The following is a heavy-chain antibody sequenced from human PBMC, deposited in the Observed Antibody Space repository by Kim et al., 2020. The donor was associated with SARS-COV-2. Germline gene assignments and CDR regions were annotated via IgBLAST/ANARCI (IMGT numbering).Heavy chain of an antibody. CDR2: IRDSGSSM. CDR1: GFTFNTYP. V-gene: IGHV3-48*04. J-gene: IGHJ3*01. Sequence: GGSLRLSCEASGFTFNTYPMNWVRQSPGKGLVWVANIRDSGSSMSYADSVKGRFTISRDNAKNSLYLHMTGLRAEDTAVYYCARDWSCAFDLWVPGTMVT. D-gene: IGHD2-8*02. CDR3: ARDWSCAFDL.